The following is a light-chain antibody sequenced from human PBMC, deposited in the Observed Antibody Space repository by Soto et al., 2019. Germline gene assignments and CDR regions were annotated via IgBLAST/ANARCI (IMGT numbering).Light chain of an antibody. Sequence: QSVLTQPASVSGYPGQSITISCTGTSSDVGGYNYVSWYQQHPGKAPKLMIYEVSNRPSGVSNRFSGSKSGNTASLTISGLQAEDEADYYCSSYTSSSTAVFGGGTKLTVL. V-gene: IGLV2-14*01. CDR3: SSYTSSSTAV. CDR1: SSDVGGYNY. J-gene: IGLJ2*01. CDR2: EVS.